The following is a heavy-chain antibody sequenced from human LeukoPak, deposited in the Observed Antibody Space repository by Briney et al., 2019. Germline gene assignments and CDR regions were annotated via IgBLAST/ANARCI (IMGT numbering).Heavy chain of an antibody. CDR1: GGSISSYY. D-gene: IGHD1-1*01. V-gene: IGHV4-4*07. Sequence: SETLSLTCTVSGGSISSYYWSWIRQPAGKGLEWIGRIYTSGSTNYNPSLKSRVTMSVDTSKNQFSLKLSSVTAADTAVYYCARLQLELMQPNDNWFDPWGQGTQVTVSS. J-gene: IGHJ5*02. CDR3: ARLQLELMQPNDNWFDP. CDR2: IYTSGST.